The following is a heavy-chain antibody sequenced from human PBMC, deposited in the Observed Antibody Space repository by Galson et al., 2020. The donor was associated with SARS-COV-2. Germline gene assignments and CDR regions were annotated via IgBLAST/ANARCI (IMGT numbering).Heavy chain of an antibody. CDR3: ARGGSRPMMAFDYYYFYMDV. V-gene: IGHV4-34*01. Sequence: SETLCLTCAVYGGSFNDYSWTWVRQPPGKGLEWVGEISHSGSTTYSPSPKSRVFMSVDTSKNQFSLKLRSVTAADTAVYYCARGGSRPMMAFDYYYFYMDVWGKGTTVTVSS. CDR2: ISHSGST. D-gene: IGHD3-10*01. J-gene: IGHJ6*03. CDR1: GGSFNDYS.